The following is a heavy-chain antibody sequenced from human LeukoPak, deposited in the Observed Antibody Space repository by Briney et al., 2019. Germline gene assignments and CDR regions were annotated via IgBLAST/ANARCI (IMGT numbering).Heavy chain of an antibody. V-gene: IGHV1-2*02. D-gene: IGHD3-10*01. CDR1: GYTFTHYY. Sequence: GASVKVSCKASGYTFTHYYMHWVRQAPGQGLEWMGWINPNSGGTNYAQKFQGRVTMTRDTSISTAYMELSRLRSDDTAVYYCARDPPSEGLWFGVQGGWFDPWGQGTLVTVSS. CDR2: INPNSGGT. J-gene: IGHJ5*02. CDR3: ARDPPSEGLWFGVQGGWFDP.